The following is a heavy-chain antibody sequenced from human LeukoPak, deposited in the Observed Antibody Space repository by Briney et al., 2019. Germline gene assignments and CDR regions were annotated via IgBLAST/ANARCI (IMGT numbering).Heavy chain of an antibody. D-gene: IGHD3-9*01. J-gene: IGHJ5*02. CDR2: IGGSAGTT. CDR1: GFTFSSYS. Sequence: PGGSLRPSCAASGFTFSSYSMNWVRQAPGKGLEWVSSIGGSAGTTYYADSVKGRFTISRDNSKNTLYLQMNSLRAEDTAVYYCAAYYDVLTGSVNWFDPWGQGTLVTVSS. V-gene: IGHV3-23*01. CDR3: AAYYDVLTGSVNWFDP.